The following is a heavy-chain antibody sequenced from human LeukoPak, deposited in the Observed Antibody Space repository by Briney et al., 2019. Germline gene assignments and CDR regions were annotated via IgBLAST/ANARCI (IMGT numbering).Heavy chain of an antibody. CDR1: GITLSNYG. CDR2: LSGSGGGT. D-gene: IGHD3-10*01. Sequence: GGFLRLSCAVSGITLSNYGMSWVRQAPGKGLEWVAGLSGSGGGTNYADSVQGRFTISRDNPKNTLYLQMNSLRAEDTAVYSCAKRGVVIRVFLVGFHKEAYYFDSWGQGALVTVSS. V-gene: IGHV3-23*01. J-gene: IGHJ4*02. CDR3: AKRGVVIRVFLVGFHKEAYYFDS.